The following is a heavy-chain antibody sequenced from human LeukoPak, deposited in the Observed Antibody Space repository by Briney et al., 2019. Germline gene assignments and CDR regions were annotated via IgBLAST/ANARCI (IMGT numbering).Heavy chain of an antibody. D-gene: IGHD2-21*01. CDR1: GFTFSSYS. Sequence: GSLRLSCAASGFTFSSYSMNWVRQAPGKGLEWIGSIYYSGSTYYNPSLKSRVTISVDTSKNQFSLKLSSVTAADTAVYYCARDRLAYFDYWGQGTLVTVSS. CDR2: IYYSGST. V-gene: IGHV4-39*07. CDR3: ARDRLAYFDY. J-gene: IGHJ4*02.